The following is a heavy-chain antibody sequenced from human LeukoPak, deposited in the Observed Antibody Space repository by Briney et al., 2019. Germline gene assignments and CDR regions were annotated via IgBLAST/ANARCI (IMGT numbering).Heavy chain of an antibody. CDR1: GFTFSNYG. CDR3: AREDLGYCSSTSCYYDY. CDR2: IWHDATSK. V-gene: IGHV3-33*01. Sequence: GGSLRLSCAASGFTFSNYGMHWVRQTPGKGLEWVAVIWHDATSKYYVDSGKGRFTISRDNSKNTLYLQMNSLRAEDTAVYYCAREDLGYCSSTSCYYDYWGQGTLVTVSS. J-gene: IGHJ4*02. D-gene: IGHD2-2*01.